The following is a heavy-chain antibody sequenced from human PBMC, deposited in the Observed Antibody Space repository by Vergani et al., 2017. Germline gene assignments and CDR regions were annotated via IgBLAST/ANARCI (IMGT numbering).Heavy chain of an antibody. CDR3: AKSSMVRGVPHRGWFDP. Sequence: EVQLLESGGDLVQPGGSLRLSCAASGFTFIMHAMSWVRQAPGKGLEWVSTLSASDRRTHYADSVKGRFTISRDNSKNTLYLQMNSLRAEDTAVYYCAKSSMVRGVPHRGWFDPWGQGTLVTVSS. D-gene: IGHD3-10*01. CDR2: LSASDRRT. V-gene: IGHV3-23*01. CDR1: GFTFIMHA. J-gene: IGHJ5*02.